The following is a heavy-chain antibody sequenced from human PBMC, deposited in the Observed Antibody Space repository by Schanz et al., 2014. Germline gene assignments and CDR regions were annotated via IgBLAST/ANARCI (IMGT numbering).Heavy chain of an antibody. D-gene: IGHD2-15*01. CDR2: IFTDGRT. CDR1: GFAVDNYY. CDR3: ARLDPYCRSGTCSRAFDF. V-gene: IGHV3-66*02. Sequence: EVQLLESGGGLVQPGGSLRLSCAASGFAVDNYYMSCVRQAPGRGLEWVSFIFTDGRTYYADSVKGRFTISRDSSKNTLFLQMNSLRTEDTAVYYCARLDPYCRSGTCSRAFDFWGQGPLVTVSS. J-gene: IGHJ4*02.